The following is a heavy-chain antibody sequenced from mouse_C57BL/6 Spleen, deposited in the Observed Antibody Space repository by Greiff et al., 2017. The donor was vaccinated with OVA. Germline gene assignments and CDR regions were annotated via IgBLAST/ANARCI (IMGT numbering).Heavy chain of an antibody. V-gene: IGHV1-61*01. CDR3: AREVDPGYFGC. CDR2: IYPSDSET. CDR1: GYTFTSYW. J-gene: IGHJ2*01. Sequence: QVQLKQPGAELVRPGSSVKLSCKASGYTFTSYWMDWVKQRPGQGLEWIGNIYPSDSETHYNQKFKDKATLTVDKSSSTAYMQLGSLTSEDSDVYYCAREVDPGYFGCWGQGTTLSVSS.